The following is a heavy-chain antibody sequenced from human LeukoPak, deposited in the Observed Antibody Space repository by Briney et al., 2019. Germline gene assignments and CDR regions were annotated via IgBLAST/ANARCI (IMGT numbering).Heavy chain of an antibody. CDR1: GFTFSSHW. J-gene: IGHJ3*02. V-gene: IGHV3-7*01. CDR2: TKQDGSEQ. CDR3: ARDVRADFWSGYPNHAFDI. D-gene: IGHD3-3*01. Sequence: GGSLRLSCAASGFTFSSHWMSWVRQAPGKGLEWVANTKQDGSEQYYVDSVKGRFTISRDNAKNSLYLQMNSLRAEDTAVYYCARDVRADFWSGYPNHAFDIWGQGTLVTVSS.